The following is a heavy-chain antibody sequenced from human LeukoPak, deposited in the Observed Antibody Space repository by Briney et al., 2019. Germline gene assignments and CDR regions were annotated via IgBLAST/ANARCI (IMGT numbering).Heavy chain of an antibody. CDR2: IYYSGST. D-gene: IGHD3-3*01. V-gene: IGHV4-30-4*08. CDR3: ASIVLFGVVFFDY. J-gene: IGHJ4*02. CDR1: GGSISSGDYY. Sequence: SETLSLTCTVSGGSISSGDYYWSWISQPPGKGLEWIGYIYYSGSTYYNPSLKSRVTISVDTSKNQFSLKLSSVTAADTAVYYCASIVLFGVVFFDYWGQGTLVTVSS.